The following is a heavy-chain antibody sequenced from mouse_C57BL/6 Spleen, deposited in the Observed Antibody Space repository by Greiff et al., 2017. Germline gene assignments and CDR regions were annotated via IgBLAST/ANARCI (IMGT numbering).Heavy chain of an antibody. CDR1: GYSITSDY. J-gene: IGHJ2*01. CDR3: ARSQVLYGSRYYCDY. D-gene: IGHD1-1*02. CDR2: ISYRGST. V-gene: IGHV3-8*01. Sequence: VQLKESGPGLAKPSQTLSLTCSVTGYSITSDYWNWIRKFPGNKLEYMGYISYRGSTYYNPSLKRRISITRDTSKNQYYLQLNTVTAEDTATYYCARSQVLYGSRYYCDYGGQGTTLTVSS.